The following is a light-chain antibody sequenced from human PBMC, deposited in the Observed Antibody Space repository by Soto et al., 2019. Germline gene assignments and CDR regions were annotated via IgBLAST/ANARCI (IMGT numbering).Light chain of an antibody. CDR2: GAS. CDR1: QSVSDN. V-gene: IGKV3-15*01. Sequence: EIVMTQSPATLSVSPGERATLSCRASQSVSDNLAWYQQKPGQAPRLLIYGASTRATGIPGRFSGSGSGTDFTLTISSLQSEDSAVYYCQQYNDWPPKYTFGQGTKLEIK. CDR3: QQYNDWPPKYT. J-gene: IGKJ2*01.